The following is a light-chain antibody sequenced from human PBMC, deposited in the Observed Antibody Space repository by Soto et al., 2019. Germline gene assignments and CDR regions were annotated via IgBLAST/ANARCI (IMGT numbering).Light chain of an antibody. CDR3: HQYKSYPRT. CDR1: QTISSW. CDR2: RAS. V-gene: IGKV1-5*01. J-gene: IGKJ1*01. Sequence: DIQMTQSPSTLSGSVGDRVTITCRASQTISSWLAWYQQKPGQAPRLLIYRASTRATGIPARFTGSGSGTEFTLTITSLQPDDFATYYCHQYKSYPRTFGQGTKVDI.